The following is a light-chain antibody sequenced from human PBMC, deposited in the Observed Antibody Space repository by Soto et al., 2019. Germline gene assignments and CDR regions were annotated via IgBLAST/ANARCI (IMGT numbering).Light chain of an antibody. Sequence: QSVLTQSPSASASLGASVKLTCTLSSGHSSYAIAWHQQQPEKGPRYLMKLSSDGSHSKGDGIPDRFSGSSSGAERYLTISILPSEDEADYYCQTWGTGIVVFGGGTKLTVL. CDR2: LSSDGSH. CDR1: SGHSSYA. CDR3: QTWGTGIVV. V-gene: IGLV4-69*02. J-gene: IGLJ3*02.